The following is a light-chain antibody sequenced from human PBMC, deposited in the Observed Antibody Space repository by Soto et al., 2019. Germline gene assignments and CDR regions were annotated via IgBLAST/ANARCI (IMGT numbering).Light chain of an antibody. J-gene: IGKJ1*01. V-gene: IGKV3-15*01. CDR1: QSVSSN. CDR2: GAS. CDR3: HHYSNWPPWT. Sequence: IVMTQSPATLSVSPGERATLSCRASQSVSSNLAWYQQKPGQAPRLLIYGASTRATGIPARFSGSGSGTAFTLTISSLQSEDFAVYYCHHYSNWPPWTFGQGTKVEIK.